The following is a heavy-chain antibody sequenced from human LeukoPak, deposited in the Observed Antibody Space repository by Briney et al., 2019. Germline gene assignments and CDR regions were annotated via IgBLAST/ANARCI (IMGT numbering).Heavy chain of an antibody. Sequence: ETLSLTCTVSGGSISSSSYYWGWIRQPPGKGLEWVSSISSSSSYIYYADSVKGRFTISRDNAKNSLYLQMNSLRAEDTAVYYCARAVDSSGYWGYYYYYMDVWGKGTTVTISS. V-gene: IGHV3-21*01. CDR1: GGSISSSS. CDR2: ISSSSSYI. D-gene: IGHD3-22*01. CDR3: ARAVDSSGYWGYYYYYMDV. J-gene: IGHJ6*03.